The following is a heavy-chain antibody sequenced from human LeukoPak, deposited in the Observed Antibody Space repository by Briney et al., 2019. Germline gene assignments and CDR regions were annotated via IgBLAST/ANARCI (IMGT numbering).Heavy chain of an antibody. CDR2: IYYSGST. CDR1: GGSISSYY. CDR3: ARHSGGANTHFDH. Sequence: SETLSLTCTVSGGSISSYYWSWIRQPPGKGLEWIGYIYYSGSTNYNPSLKSRVTISVDTSKNQFSLKLSSGTAADTAVYYCARHSGGANTHFDHWGQGTLVTVSS. D-gene: IGHD4/OR15-4a*01. J-gene: IGHJ4*02. V-gene: IGHV4-59*08.